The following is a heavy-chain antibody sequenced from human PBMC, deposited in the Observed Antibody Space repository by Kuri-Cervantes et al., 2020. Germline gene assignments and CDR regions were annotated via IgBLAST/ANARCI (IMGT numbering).Heavy chain of an antibody. V-gene: IGHV3-11*01. J-gene: IGHJ5*02. Sequence: GGSLRLSCTASGFTFGDYAMSWFRQAPGKGLEWVSYISSSGSTIYYADSVKGRFTISRDNAKNSLYLQMNSLRAEDTAVYYCARSWELLGWFDPWGQGTLVTVSS. CDR1: GFTFGDYA. CDR2: ISSSGSTI. D-gene: IGHD1-26*01. CDR3: ARSWELLGWFDP.